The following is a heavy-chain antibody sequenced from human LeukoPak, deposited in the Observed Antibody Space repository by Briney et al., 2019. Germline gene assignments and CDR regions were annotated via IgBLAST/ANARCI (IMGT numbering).Heavy chain of an antibody. D-gene: IGHD2-15*01. Sequence: GGSLRLSCAASGFTFSNYAMSWVRQAPGKGLEWVSAIGHSGDDTYYAKSVKGRFTISRDNSKNTLYLQMNSLRAEDTAVYYCARDHPDIVVVVAATPAYYFDYWGQGTLVTVSS. CDR2: IGHSGDDT. J-gene: IGHJ4*02. V-gene: IGHV3-23*01. CDR1: GFTFSNYA. CDR3: ARDHPDIVVVVAATPAYYFDY.